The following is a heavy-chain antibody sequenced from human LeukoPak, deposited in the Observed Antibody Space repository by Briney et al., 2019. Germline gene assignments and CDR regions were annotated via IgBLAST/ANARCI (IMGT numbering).Heavy chain of an antibody. J-gene: IGHJ4*02. CDR1: GYTFTNYG. CDR3: ARGQRELRWYY. D-gene: IGHD4-23*01. V-gene: IGHV1-2*02. Sequence: ASVKVSCTASGYTFTNYGISWVRQAPGQGLEWMGWINPNSGGTNYAQKFQGRVTMTRDTSISTAYMELSRLRSDDTAVYYCARGQRELRWYYWGQGTLVTVSS. CDR2: INPNSGGT.